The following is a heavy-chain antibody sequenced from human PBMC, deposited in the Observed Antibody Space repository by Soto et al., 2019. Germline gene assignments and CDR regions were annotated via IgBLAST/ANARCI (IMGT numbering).Heavy chain of an antibody. Sequence: EVQLVESGGGLVQPGGSLRLSCAASGFTVSSNYMSWVRQAPGKGLEWVSVIYSGGSTYYADSVKGRFTISRHNSKNTLYLQMNSLRAEDTAVYYCASDPNMYDFWSGYFPYWGQGTLVTVSS. V-gene: IGHV3-53*04. CDR1: GFTVSSNY. CDR3: ASDPNMYDFWSGYFPY. D-gene: IGHD3-3*01. CDR2: IYSGGST. J-gene: IGHJ4*02.